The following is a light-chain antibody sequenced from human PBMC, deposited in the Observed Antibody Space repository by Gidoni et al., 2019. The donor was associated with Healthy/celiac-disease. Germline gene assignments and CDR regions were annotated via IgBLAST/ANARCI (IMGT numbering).Light chain of an antibody. J-gene: IGKJ2*01. CDR2: DAS. CDR1: QSVSSY. V-gene: IGKV3-11*01. Sequence: PGERATLSCRASQSVSSYLAWYQQKPGQAPRLLIYDASNRATGIPARFSGSGSGTDFTLTISSLEPEDFAVYYCQQRSNWPSFGQGTKLEIK. CDR3: QQRSNWPS.